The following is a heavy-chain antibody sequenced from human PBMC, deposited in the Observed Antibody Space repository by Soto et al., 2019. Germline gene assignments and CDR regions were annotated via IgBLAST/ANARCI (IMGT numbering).Heavy chain of an antibody. D-gene: IGHD3-10*01. CDR3: ATRVVRGVANGFDP. Sequence: PSETLSLTCTVSGGSISSYYWSWIRQPPGKGLEWIGYIYHSGSTYYNPSLKSRVTISVDRSKNQFSLKLSSVTAADTAAYYCATRVVRGVANGFDPWGQGTLVTVSS. V-gene: IGHV4-59*04. CDR1: GGSISSYY. CDR2: IYHSGST. J-gene: IGHJ5*02.